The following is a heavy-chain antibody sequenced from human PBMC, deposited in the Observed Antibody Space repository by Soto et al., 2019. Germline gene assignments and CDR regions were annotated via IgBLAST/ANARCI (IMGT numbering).Heavy chain of an antibody. D-gene: IGHD2-15*01. J-gene: IGHJ5*02. CDR2: INHSGST. Sequence: TSEILSLTCAVYDGSFSGSYWSRILQTPGKGLEWIGEINHSGSTNYNPSLKSRVTISVDTSKNQFSLKLSSVTAADTAVYYCASLPGYCSGGSCYNWFDPWGQGTLVTVSS. V-gene: IGHV4-34*01. CDR1: DGSFSGSY. CDR3: ASLPGYCSGGSCYNWFDP.